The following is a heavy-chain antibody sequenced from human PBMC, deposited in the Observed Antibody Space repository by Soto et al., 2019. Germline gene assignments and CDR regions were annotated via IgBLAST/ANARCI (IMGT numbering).Heavy chain of an antibody. CDR1: GFTFSSYS. Sequence: EVQLVESGGGLVQPGGSLRLSCAASGFTFSSYSMNWVRQAPGKGLEWVSYISSSSSTIYYADSVKGRFTISRDNAKNSLYLQMNSLRDEDTAVYYCARELYTAMVTWYFDLWGRGTLVTVSS. J-gene: IGHJ2*01. CDR3: ARELYTAMVTWYFDL. D-gene: IGHD5-18*01. CDR2: ISSSSSTI. V-gene: IGHV3-48*02.